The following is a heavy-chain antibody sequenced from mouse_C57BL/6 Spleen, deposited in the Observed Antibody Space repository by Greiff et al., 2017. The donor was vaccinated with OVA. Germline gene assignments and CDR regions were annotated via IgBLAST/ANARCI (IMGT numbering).Heavy chain of an antibody. Sequence: VQLQQPGAELVKPGASVKMSCKASGYTFTSYWITWVKQRPGQGLAWIGDIYPGSGSTNYNEKFKSKATLTVDTSSSTAYMQLSSLTSEDSAVYYCAREDDYGNYYAMDYWGQGTSVTVSS. CDR2: IYPGSGST. V-gene: IGHV1-55*01. D-gene: IGHD2-4*01. J-gene: IGHJ4*01. CDR1: GYTFTSYW. CDR3: AREDDYGNYYAMDY.